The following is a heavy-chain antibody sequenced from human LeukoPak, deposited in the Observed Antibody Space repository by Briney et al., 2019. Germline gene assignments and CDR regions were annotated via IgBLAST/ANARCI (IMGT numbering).Heavy chain of an antibody. V-gene: IGHV1-3*01. CDR3: ARDTVGSYLRGMDV. Sequence: ASVKVSCKVSGYTFTSHAMHWVRQAPGQRLEWMGWINAGNGNTKYPQKFQGRVTITRDTSASTAYMELSSLRSEDTAVYYCARDTVGSYLRGMDVWGQGTTVTVSS. CDR1: GYTFTSHA. D-gene: IGHD3-10*01. CDR2: INAGNGNT. J-gene: IGHJ6*02.